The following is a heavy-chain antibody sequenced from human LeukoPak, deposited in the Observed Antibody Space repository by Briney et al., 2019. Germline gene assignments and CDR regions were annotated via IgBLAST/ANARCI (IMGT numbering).Heavy chain of an antibody. Sequence: SETLSLTCTVSGYSISSGYYWGWIRQPPGKGLEWIGSIYHSGSTYYNPSLKSRVTISVDTSKNQFSLKLSSVTAADTAVYYCARSVSMVRGVIILYYYYMDVWGKGTTVTVSS. CDR3: ARSVSMVRGVIILYYYYMDV. V-gene: IGHV4-38-2*02. CDR2: IYHSGST. CDR1: GYSISSGYY. D-gene: IGHD3-10*01. J-gene: IGHJ6*03.